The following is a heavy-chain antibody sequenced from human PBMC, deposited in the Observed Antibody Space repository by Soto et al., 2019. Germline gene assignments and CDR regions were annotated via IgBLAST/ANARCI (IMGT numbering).Heavy chain of an antibody. V-gene: IGHV3-30-3*01. CDR2: ISYDGSNK. D-gene: IGHD3-10*01. CDR1: GFTFSSYA. Sequence: PGGSLRLSCAASGFTFSSYAMHWVRQAPGKGLEWVAVISYDGSNKYYADSVKGRFTISRDNSKNTLYLQMNSLRAEDTAVYYCAREFRSITMVRGVRYYGMDAWGQGTTVTVSS. CDR3: AREFRSITMVRGVRYYGMDA. J-gene: IGHJ6*02.